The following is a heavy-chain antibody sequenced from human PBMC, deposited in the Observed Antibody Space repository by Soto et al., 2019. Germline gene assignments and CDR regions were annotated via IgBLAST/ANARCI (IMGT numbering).Heavy chain of an antibody. CDR3: ARTGYYDIFTGYYGIGFGAFDI. D-gene: IGHD3-9*01. Sequence: GGSLRLSCAASGFTFSSYAMHWVRQAPGKGLEYVSAISSNGGSTYYANSVKGRFTISRDNSKNTLYLQMGSLRAEDMAVYYCARTGYYDIFTGYYGIGFGAFDIWGQGTMVTVSS. J-gene: IGHJ3*02. V-gene: IGHV3-64*01. CDR1: GFTFSSYA. CDR2: ISSNGGST.